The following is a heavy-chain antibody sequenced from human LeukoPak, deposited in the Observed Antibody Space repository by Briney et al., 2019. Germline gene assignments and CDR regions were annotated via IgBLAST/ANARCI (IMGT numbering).Heavy chain of an antibody. CDR3: ARADWDTAMIDY. V-gene: IGHV3-21*01. Sequence: GGSLRLSCAASGFTFSNYSMNWVRQAPGKGLEWVSSISSSSSYIYYADSVKGRFTISRDNAENSLYLQMNSLRAEDTAVYYCARADWDTAMIDYWGQGTLVTASS. CDR2: ISSSSSYI. D-gene: IGHD5-18*01. J-gene: IGHJ4*02. CDR1: GFTFSNYS.